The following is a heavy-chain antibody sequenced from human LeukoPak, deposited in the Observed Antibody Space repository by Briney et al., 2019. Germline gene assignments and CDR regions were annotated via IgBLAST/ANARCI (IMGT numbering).Heavy chain of an antibody. V-gene: IGHV3-15*01. CDR2: IRSKTDGGAI. J-gene: IGHJ4*02. CDR3: TTDMSY. CDR1: GFTFSQYW. Sequence: GGSLRLSCATSGFTFSQYWMTWVRQAPGKGLEWVSRIRSKTDGGAIEYAAPVKGRFTISRDDSKNTLYLQMNSLKTEDTALYYCTTDMSYWGQGTLVTVSS.